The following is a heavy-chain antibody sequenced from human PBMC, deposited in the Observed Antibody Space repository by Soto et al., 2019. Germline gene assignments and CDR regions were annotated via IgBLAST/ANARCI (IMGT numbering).Heavy chain of an antibody. J-gene: IGHJ5*02. CDR3: ARICSGSSGSGCLIDP. CDR1: EFTFSKYW. D-gene: IGHD2-15*01. CDR2: INSDGSIT. Sequence: EVQLVESGGGLVQPGGSLRLSCVASEFTFSKYWMHWVRQAPGKGLVWVSRINSDGSITTYADSVKGRFTISRDNAKNTLYLQMISLRVEDTAVYYCARICSGSSGSGCLIDPWGQGTLVTVSS. V-gene: IGHV3-74*01.